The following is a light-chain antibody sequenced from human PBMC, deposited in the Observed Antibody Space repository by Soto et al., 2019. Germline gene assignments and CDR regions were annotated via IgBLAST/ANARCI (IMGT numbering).Light chain of an antibody. CDR1: QGVDSSY. CDR3: HQYDSSSWT. J-gene: IGKJ1*01. CDR2: GAS. V-gene: IGKV3-20*01. Sequence: EIVLTQSPGTLALSPGERATVFCRASQGVDSSYLAWFQQKPGQAPRLLIYGASRRATDVPDRFSGSGSGTDFTLTITRLEPEDFAVYYCHQYDSSSWTFGQGTKVEI.